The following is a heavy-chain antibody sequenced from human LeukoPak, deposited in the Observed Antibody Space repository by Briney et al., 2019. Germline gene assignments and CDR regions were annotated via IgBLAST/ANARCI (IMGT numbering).Heavy chain of an antibody. Sequence: ASVKVSCKASGYTFTCYYMHWVRQAPGQGLEWMGRINPNSGGTNYAQKFQGRVTMTRDTSISTAYTELRSLRSDDTAVYYCARGIAYFDYWGQGTLVTVSS. CDR3: ARGIAYFDY. V-gene: IGHV1-2*06. CDR2: INPNSGGT. J-gene: IGHJ4*02. D-gene: IGHD6-13*01. CDR1: GYTFTCYY.